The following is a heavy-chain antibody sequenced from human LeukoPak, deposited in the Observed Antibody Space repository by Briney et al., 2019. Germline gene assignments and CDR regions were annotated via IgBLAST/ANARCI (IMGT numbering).Heavy chain of an antibody. J-gene: IGHJ3*02. Sequence: GRSLRLSCAASGFTFSSYSMNWVRQAPGKGLEWVSYISSSSSTIYYADSVKGRFTISRDNAKNSLYLQMNSLRAEDTAVYYCAREAGTDAFDIWGQGTMVTVSS. CDR1: GFTFSSYS. CDR3: AREAGTDAFDI. V-gene: IGHV3-48*01. D-gene: IGHD6-13*01. CDR2: ISSSSSTI.